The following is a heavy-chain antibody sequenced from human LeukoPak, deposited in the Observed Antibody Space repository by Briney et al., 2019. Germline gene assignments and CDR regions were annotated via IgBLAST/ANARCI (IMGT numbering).Heavy chain of an antibody. CDR3: ATLSRGAPNDY. CDR1: GYTFTSYD. J-gene: IGHJ4*02. V-gene: IGHV1-8*01. CDR2: MNPNSGNT. Sequence: GASVEVSCKASGYTFTSYDINWVRQATGQGLEWMGWMNPNSGNTGYAQKFQGRVTMTRNTSISTAYMELSSLRSEDTTVYYCATLSRGAPNDYWGQGTLVTVSS. D-gene: IGHD3-16*01.